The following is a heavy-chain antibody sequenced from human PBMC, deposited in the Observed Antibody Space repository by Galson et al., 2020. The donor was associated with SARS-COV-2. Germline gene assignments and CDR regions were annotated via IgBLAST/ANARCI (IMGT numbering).Heavy chain of an antibody. Sequence: SETLSLTCAVYGGPFSGYFWSWIRQPPGKGLEWIGEVNHSGSTNYNPSLKSRVTISGDTAKNHLSLKLSTVTAADTAVYYCAREEHFFVVVTGTGMCYLDYWGRGTLVTVSS. J-gene: IGHJ4*02. CDR2: VNHSGST. CDR1: GGPFSGYF. D-gene: IGHD2-21*02. V-gene: IGHV4-34*01. CDR3: AREEHFFVVVTGTGMCYLDY.